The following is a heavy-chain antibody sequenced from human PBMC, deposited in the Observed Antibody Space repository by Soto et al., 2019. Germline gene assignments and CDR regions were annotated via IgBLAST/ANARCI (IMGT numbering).Heavy chain of an antibody. J-gene: IGHJ3*02. CDR2: IYPGDSDT. Sequence: GESLKISCKGSGYSFTSYWIGWVRQMPGKGLEWMGIIYPGDSDTRYSPSFQGQVTISADKSISTAYLQWSSLKASDTAMYYCAIPNLGSSGWFGAFDIWGQGTMVTVS. V-gene: IGHV5-51*01. D-gene: IGHD6-19*01. CDR3: AIPNLGSSGWFGAFDI. CDR1: GYSFTSYW.